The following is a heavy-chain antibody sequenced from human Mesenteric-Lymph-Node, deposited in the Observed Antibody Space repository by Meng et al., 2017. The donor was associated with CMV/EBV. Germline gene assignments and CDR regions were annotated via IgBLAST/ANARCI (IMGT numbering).Heavy chain of an antibody. Sequence: NASGGTVSSYAIGWVRQAPGQGLEWMGGIIPIFGTANYAQKFQGRVTITTDESTSTAYMELSSLRSDDTAVYYCARKPWSGYYGDFDYWGQGTLVTVSS. CDR3: ARKPWSGYYGDFDY. CDR1: GGTVSSYA. D-gene: IGHD3-3*01. V-gene: IGHV1-69*05. CDR2: IIPIFGTA. J-gene: IGHJ4*02.